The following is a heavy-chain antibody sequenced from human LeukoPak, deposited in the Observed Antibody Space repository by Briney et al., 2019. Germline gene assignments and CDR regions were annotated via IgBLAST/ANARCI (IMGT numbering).Heavy chain of an antibody. CDR3: ARHRPGPYDY. J-gene: IGHJ4*02. CDR1: GGSINNYY. CDR2: IYYSGST. Sequence: SETLSLTCTISGGSINNYYWSWIRQPPEKGLEWIGYIYYSGSTTYNPSLKSRVTISVDTSKNQFSLSLSSVTAADTAVYYCARHRPGPYDYWGQGTLVTVSS. D-gene: IGHD6-6*01. V-gene: IGHV4-59*08.